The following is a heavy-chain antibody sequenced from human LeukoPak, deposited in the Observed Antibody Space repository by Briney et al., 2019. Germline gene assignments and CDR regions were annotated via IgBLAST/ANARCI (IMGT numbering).Heavy chain of an antibody. Sequence: GGSLRLSCAASGFTFGSYIMNWVRQAPGKGLEWVSYISSSGSTIYYSDSVKGRFTISRDNAKNSLCLQMNSLRDEDTAVYYCARELNFSYWGQGALVT. CDR3: ARELNFSY. CDR1: GFTFGSYI. J-gene: IGHJ4*02. D-gene: IGHD2/OR15-2a*01. V-gene: IGHV3-48*02. CDR2: ISSSGSTI.